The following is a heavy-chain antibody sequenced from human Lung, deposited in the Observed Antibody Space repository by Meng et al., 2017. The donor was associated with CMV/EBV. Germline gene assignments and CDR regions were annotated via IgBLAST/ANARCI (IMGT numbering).Heavy chain of an antibody. V-gene: IGHV5-51*01. D-gene: IGHD6-13*01. J-gene: IGHJ4*01. CDR2: NYPDDSDT. CDR3: ARHRSKAAAGTP. CDR1: GYSFTSYW. Sequence: SXKGSGYSFTSYWIGWVRQMPGKGLEWMGINYPDDSDTRYSPSFQGQVTISADKSISTAYLQWSSLKASDTAMYYFARHRSKAAAGTPWGHGTSVTVAS.